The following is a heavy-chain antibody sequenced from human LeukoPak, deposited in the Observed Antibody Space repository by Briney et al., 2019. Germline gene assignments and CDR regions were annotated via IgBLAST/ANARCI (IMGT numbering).Heavy chain of an antibody. V-gene: IGHV4-59*01. CDR2: VYYSGST. CDR1: GVSISSYY. CDR3: ARAVAGRDDAFDI. D-gene: IGHD6-19*01. Sequence: SSETLSLTCTVSGVSISSYYWSWIRQPPGKGLEWIGYVYYSGSTNYNPSLKSRVTISVDTSKNQFSLKLSSVTAADTAVYYCARAVAGRDDAFDIWGQGTMVTVSS. J-gene: IGHJ3*02.